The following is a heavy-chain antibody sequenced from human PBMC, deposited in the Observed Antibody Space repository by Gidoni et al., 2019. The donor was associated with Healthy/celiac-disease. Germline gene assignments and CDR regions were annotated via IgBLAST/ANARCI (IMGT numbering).Heavy chain of an antibody. J-gene: IGHJ6*02. Sequence: QVQLQESGPGLVKPSETLSLTCTVSGGSISSYYWSWIRQPPGKGLEWIGYIYYSGSTNYNPSLKSRVTISVDTSKNQFSLKLSSVTAADTAVYYCARGPILTGYYYYYYGMDVWGQGTTVTVSS. CDR2: IYYSGST. CDR1: GGSISSYY. D-gene: IGHD3-9*01. CDR3: ARGPILTGYYYYYYGMDV. V-gene: IGHV4-59*01.